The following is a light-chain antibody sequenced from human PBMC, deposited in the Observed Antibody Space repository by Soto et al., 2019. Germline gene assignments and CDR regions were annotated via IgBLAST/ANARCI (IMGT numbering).Light chain of an antibody. V-gene: IGLV1-44*01. J-gene: IGLJ2*01. Sequence: HSVLTQPPSASGTPGQRVTISCSGSSSNIGSNTVNWYQQLPGTAPKLLIYSNNQRPSGVPDRFSGSKSGTSASLAISGLQSEDEADYYCAAWDDSLNVYVVFGGGTKVTVL. CDR1: SSNIGSNT. CDR2: SNN. CDR3: AAWDDSLNVYVV.